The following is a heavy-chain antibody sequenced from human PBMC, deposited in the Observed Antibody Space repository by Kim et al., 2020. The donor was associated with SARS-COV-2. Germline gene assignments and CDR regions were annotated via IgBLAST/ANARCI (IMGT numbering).Heavy chain of an antibody. Sequence: GGSLRLSCAASGFTFDDYAMHWVRQAPGKGLEWVSGISWNSGSIGYADSVKGRFTISRDNAKNSLYLQMNSLRAEDTALYYCAKDRYSSSSGLDYWGQGTLVTVSS. D-gene: IGHD6-13*01. CDR2: ISWNSGSI. CDR1: GFTFDDYA. CDR3: AKDRYSSSSGLDY. V-gene: IGHV3-9*01. J-gene: IGHJ4*02.